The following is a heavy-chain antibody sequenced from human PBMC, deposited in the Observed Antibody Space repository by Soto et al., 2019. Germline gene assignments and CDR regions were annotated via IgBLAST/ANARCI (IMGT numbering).Heavy chain of an antibody. CDR2: IGGSGGRT. CDR3: AKSGSYLGKFDS. V-gene: IGHV3-23*01. D-gene: IGHD1-26*01. J-gene: IGHJ4*02. CDR1: GFIFSSYA. Sequence: EVQLLESGGGVEQPGGSLRLSCAASGFIFSSYAMNWVRQAPGKGLEWVSAIGGSGGRTYYTDSVKGRFIISRDNSKHTLSLQMNSLRAEDTAVYYCAKSGSYLGKFDSWGQGTLVIVSS.